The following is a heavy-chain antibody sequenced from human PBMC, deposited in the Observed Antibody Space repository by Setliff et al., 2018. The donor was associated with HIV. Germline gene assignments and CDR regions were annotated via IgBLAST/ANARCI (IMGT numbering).Heavy chain of an antibody. D-gene: IGHD3-22*01. CDR2: ISGSGTYT. CDR3: VRSLSGNSSTYYRAFDF. V-gene: IGHV3-21*01. J-gene: IGHJ4*02. Sequence: RLSCVTSGFTFTSHSMNWVRLRPGKGLEWVASISGSGTYTHYADSVRGRFTVSRDNAKNSLWLQLDSLKVEDTALYFCVRSLSGNSSTYYRAFDFWGQGAPVTVSS. CDR1: GFTFTSHS.